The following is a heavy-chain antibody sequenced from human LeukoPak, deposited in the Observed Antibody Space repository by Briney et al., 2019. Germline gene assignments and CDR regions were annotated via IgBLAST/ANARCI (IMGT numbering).Heavy chain of an antibody. J-gene: IGHJ4*02. Sequence: ASVKVSCKASGYTFTSYGISWVRQAPGQGLEWMGWINPNSGGTNYAQKFQGRVTMTRDTSISTAYVELSRLRSDDTAVYYCARAQYNWNDLPLDYWGQGTLVTVSS. D-gene: IGHD1-20*01. CDR1: GYTFTSYG. CDR3: ARAQYNWNDLPLDY. V-gene: IGHV1-2*02. CDR2: INPNSGGT.